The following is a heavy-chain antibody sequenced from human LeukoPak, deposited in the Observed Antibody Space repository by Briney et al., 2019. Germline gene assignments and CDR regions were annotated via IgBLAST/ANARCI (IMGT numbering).Heavy chain of an antibody. CDR2: IRYDGIHK. D-gene: IGHD3-10*01. Sequence: GGSLRLSCAASGFTFNTYGMNWVRQAPGKGLECVAFIRYDGIHKYYADSVKGRFTISRDNSKNTLYPQMNSLRVEDTAIYHCVKDRGEFWGQGTMVTVSS. J-gene: IGHJ3*01. V-gene: IGHV3-30*02. CDR3: VKDRGEF. CDR1: GFTFNTYG.